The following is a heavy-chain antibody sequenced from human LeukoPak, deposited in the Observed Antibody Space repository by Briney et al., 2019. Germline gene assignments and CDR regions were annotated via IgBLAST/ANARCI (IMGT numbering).Heavy chain of an antibody. V-gene: IGHV3-48*01. CDR2: INHSGTSV. Sequence: GGSLRLSCAASEFTFDNYAMSWVRQAPGKGLEWISNINHSGTSVWYPDSVKGRFTISRDSAQNSLFLQMNSLRVDDTAVYYCATDVNWAFDYWGQGTLVTVSS. D-gene: IGHD7-27*01. J-gene: IGHJ4*02. CDR3: ATDVNWAFDY. CDR1: EFTFDNYA.